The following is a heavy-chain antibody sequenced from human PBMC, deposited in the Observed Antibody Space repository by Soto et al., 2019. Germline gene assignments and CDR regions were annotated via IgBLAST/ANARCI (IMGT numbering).Heavy chain of an antibody. J-gene: IGHJ5*02. CDR3: AKERPGSHYYGSGSYPFDP. V-gene: IGHV3-23*01. D-gene: IGHD3-10*01. CDR1: GFTFSSYA. Sequence: PGGSLRLSCAASGFTFSSYAMSWVRQAPGKGLEWVSAISGSGGSTYYADSVKGRSTISRDNSKNTLYLQMNSLRAEDTAVYYCAKERPGSHYYGSGSYPFDPWGQGTLVTVSS. CDR2: ISGSGGST.